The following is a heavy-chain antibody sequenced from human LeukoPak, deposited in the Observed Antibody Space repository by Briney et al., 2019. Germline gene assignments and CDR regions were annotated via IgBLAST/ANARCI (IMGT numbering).Heavy chain of an antibody. CDR1: GFTFSTYW. D-gene: IGHD5-18*01. J-gene: IGHJ4*02. CDR2: INGDGTST. Sequence: GGSLRLSCAASGFTFSTYWMYWFRQAPGGGLVWVSRINGDGTSTSYADSVKGRFTISRDNAENTLYLKMNSLRAEDTAVYYCARSGGYNRLDYWGQGTLVTVSS. CDR3: ARSGGYNRLDY. V-gene: IGHV3-74*01.